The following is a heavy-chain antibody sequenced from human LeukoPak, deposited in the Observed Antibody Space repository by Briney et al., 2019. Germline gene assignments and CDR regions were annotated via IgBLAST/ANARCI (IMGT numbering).Heavy chain of an antibody. D-gene: IGHD4-23*01. CDR1: GFTFDDYA. CDR3: AKDIPDYGGNWGGAFDI. CDR2: ISWNSGSI. V-gene: IGHV3-9*01. Sequence: GGSLRLSCAASGFTFDDYAMHWVRQAPGKGLEWVSGISWNSGSIGYADSVKGRFTISRDNAKNSLYLQMNSLRAEDTALYYCAKDIPDYGGNWGGAFDIWGQGTMVTVSS. J-gene: IGHJ3*02.